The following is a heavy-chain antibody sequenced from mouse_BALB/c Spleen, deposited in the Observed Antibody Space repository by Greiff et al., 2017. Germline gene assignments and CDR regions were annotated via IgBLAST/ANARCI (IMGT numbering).Heavy chain of an antibody. CDR3: NGQLGLRRYFDY. CDR1: GFNIKDYY. J-gene: IGHJ2*01. D-gene: IGHD3-2*01. CDR2: IDPENGDT. Sequence: EVQLQQSGAELVRSGASVKLSCTASGFNIKDYYMHWVKQRPEQGLEWIGWIDPENGDTEYAPKFQGKATMTADTSSNTAYLQLSSLTSEDTAVYYSNGQLGLRRYFDYWGQGTTLTVSS. V-gene: IGHV14-4*02.